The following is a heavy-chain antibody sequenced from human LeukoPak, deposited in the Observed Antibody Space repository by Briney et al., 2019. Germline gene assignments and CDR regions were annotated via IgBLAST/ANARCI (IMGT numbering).Heavy chain of an antibody. CDR2: IYPGDSPT. CDR3: ARPSWYCEESDAAFDI. V-gene: IGHV5-51*01. CDR1: GYSFINYC. Sequence: GESLKFSWKGSGYSFINYCIGGVRQMPGKGLEWMGIIYPGDSPTTYRLSFHGQVTISTDKTISTAYMQWSSPTASGTAMDYRARPSWYCEESDAAFDIRGQGTMVTVSS. J-gene: IGHJ3*02. D-gene: IGHD6-13*01.